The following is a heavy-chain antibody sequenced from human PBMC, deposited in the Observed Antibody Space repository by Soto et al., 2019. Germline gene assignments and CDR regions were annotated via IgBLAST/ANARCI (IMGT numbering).Heavy chain of an antibody. J-gene: IGHJ4*02. CDR1: GFTFSSYA. D-gene: IGHD3-9*01. Sequence: GGSLRLSCAASGFTFSSYAMHWVRQAPGKGLEWVAVISYDGSNKYYADSVKGRFTISRDNSKNTLYLQMNSLRAEDTAVYYCARDRYYDILTGMDWGQGTLVTVSS. CDR2: ISYDGSNK. V-gene: IGHV3-30-3*01. CDR3: ARDRYYDILTGMD.